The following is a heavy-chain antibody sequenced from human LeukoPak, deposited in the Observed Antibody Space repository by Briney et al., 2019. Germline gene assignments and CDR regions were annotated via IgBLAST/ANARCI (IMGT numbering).Heavy chain of an antibody. CDR1: GFTFSSYG. Sequence: PGGSLRLSCAASGFTFSSYGMHWVRQAPDKGLEWVAVIRNDGGKKNYADSVKGRFTISRDNSKNTLYLQMNSLRAEDTAVFYCARGYYYGTTGHFDSWGQGTLVSVLS. CDR3: ARGYYYGTTGHFDS. D-gene: IGHD3-22*01. CDR2: IRNDGGKK. J-gene: IGHJ4*02. V-gene: IGHV3-33*08.